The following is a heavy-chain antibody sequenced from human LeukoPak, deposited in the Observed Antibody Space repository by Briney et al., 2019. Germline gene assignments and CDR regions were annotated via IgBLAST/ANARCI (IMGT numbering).Heavy chain of an antibody. Sequence: PGGSLRLSCAASGFTFSSYWMSWVRQAPGKGLEGVANIKQDGSEKYYVDSVKGRFTISRDNAKNSLYLQMNSLRAEDTAVYYCARSSSGWYQHFDYWGQGTLVTVSS. V-gene: IGHV3-7*01. D-gene: IGHD6-13*01. J-gene: IGHJ4*02. CDR2: IKQDGSEK. CDR1: GFTFSSYW. CDR3: ARSSSGWYQHFDY.